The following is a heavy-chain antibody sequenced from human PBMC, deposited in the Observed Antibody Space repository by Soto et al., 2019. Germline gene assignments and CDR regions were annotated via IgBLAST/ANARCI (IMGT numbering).Heavy chain of an antibody. CDR1: GFTFSSYD. D-gene: IGHD6-19*01. CDR2: IGTAGDT. V-gene: IGHV3-13*04. Sequence: GGSLRLSCAASGFTFSSYDMHWVRQATGKGLEWVSAIGTAGDTYYPGSVKGRFTISRENAKNSLYLQMNSLRAGDTAVYYCARDLLSRIAVAGTHYYGMDVWGQGTTVTVSS. J-gene: IGHJ6*02. CDR3: ARDLLSRIAVAGTHYYGMDV.